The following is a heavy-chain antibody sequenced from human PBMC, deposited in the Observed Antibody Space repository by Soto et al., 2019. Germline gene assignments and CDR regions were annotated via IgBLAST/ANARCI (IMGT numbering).Heavy chain of an antibody. J-gene: IGHJ6*02. CDR2: MYAGGGR. CDR1: GFTVSSDY. CDR3: ARDPGYRSGMSV. V-gene: IGHV3-66*01. Sequence: EVQVVESGGDLVQPGGSLRLSCAASGFTVSSDYMNWVRQAPGKGLEWVSVMYAGGGRYYADSVEGRFTISRDTSQNMVFLQMNSLRAEDTAVYFCARDPGYRSGMSVWGQGTTVTVSS. D-gene: IGHD6-25*01.